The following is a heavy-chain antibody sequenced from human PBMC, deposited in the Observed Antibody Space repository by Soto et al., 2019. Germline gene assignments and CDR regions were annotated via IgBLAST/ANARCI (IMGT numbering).Heavy chain of an antibody. Sequence: QVQLVQSGAEVKKPGASVKVSCKASGYTSTSYDINWVRQAAGQGLEWMGWMNPNSGNTGYAQKFQGRVTMTRDTSKTTAYMELSSLRSEDTAVYYCAREPPGVHYYFDYWGQGTLVTVSS. V-gene: IGHV1-8*01. J-gene: IGHJ4*02. D-gene: IGHD7-27*01. CDR1: GYTSTSYD. CDR2: MNPNSGNT. CDR3: AREPPGVHYYFDY.